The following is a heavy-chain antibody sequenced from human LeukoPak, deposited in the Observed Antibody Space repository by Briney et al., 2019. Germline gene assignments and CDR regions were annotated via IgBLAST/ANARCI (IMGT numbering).Heavy chain of an antibody. CDR1: GITFNDYY. CDR2: ISSSGTTI. J-gene: IGHJ4*02. D-gene: IGHD1-1*01. Sequence: GGSLRLSCAGSGITFNDYYMTWIRQAPGKGLEWVSYISSSGTTIYYTDSVKGRFTISRDNAKNSLYLQMNRLRAEDTAVYYCARRGYALDFDYWGQGTLVTVSS. V-gene: IGHV3-11*04. CDR3: ARRGYALDFDY.